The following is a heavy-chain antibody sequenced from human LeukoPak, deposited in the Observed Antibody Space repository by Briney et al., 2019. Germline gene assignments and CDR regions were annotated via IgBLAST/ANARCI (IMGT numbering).Heavy chain of an antibody. J-gene: IGHJ3*02. CDR3: ARRPYYYDSSGYKKDAFDI. CDR1: GYTFTSYD. Sequence: ASVKVSCRASGYTFTSYDINWVRQATGQGLEWMGWTNPNSGNTGYAQKFQGRVTITRNTSISTAYMELSSLRSEDTAVYYCARRPYYYDSSGYKKDAFDIWGQGTMVTVSS. D-gene: IGHD3-22*01. V-gene: IGHV1-8*03. CDR2: TNPNSGNT.